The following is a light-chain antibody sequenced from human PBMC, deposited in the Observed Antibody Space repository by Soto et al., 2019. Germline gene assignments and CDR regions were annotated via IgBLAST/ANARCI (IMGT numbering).Light chain of an antibody. CDR3: QVRDNWLVT. Sequence: LKQSPPTLSLKQRERATLSYRASQSITNYVGWYQQKPGQAPRLLIYATSNRAFCIPARFSDSGSVTDFHLSFSSLELEDFLVYYCQVRDNWLVTFGEGTLLEIK. J-gene: IGKJ5*01. V-gene: IGKV3-11*01. CDR2: ATS. CDR1: QSITNY.